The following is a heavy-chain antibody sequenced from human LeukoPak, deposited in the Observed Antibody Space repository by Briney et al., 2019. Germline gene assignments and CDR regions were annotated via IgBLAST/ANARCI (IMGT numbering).Heavy chain of an antibody. D-gene: IGHD2-15*01. CDR3: AKNSGGTCYSHLDY. CDR2: ISGSGGST. CDR1: GFTFSSYG. J-gene: IGHJ4*02. V-gene: IGHV3-23*01. Sequence: GGSLRLSCAASGFTFSSYGITWVRQAPGKGLEWVSGISGSGGSTYYEDSVKGRFTISRDNSKNTLYLQMNSLRAEDTAVYYCAKNSGGTCYSHLDYWGQGTLVTVSS.